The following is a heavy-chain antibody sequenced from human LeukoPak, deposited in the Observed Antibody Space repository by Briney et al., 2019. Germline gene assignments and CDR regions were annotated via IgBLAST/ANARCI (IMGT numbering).Heavy chain of an antibody. CDR2: LIASGGDT. J-gene: IGHJ4*02. V-gene: IGHV3-23*01. CDR1: GFTFSAYA. CDR3: AKAWAAAGTFDS. Sequence: GGSLRLSCAASGFTFSAYAMSWVRQAPGKGLEWVSTLIASGGDTYYADSVKGRFTISRGTSKNTLYLQMNSLRAEDTAVYYCAKAWAAAGTFDSWGQGTLVTVSS. D-gene: IGHD6-13*01.